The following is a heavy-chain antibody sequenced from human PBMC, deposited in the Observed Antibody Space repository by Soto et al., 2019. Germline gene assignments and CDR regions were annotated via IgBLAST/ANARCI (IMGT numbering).Heavy chain of an antibody. CDR2: IIPIFGTA. CDR3: ARDRDRYYDFWSGYPNWFDP. D-gene: IGHD3-3*01. V-gene: IGHV1-69*13. CDR1: GGTFSSYA. J-gene: IGHJ5*02. Sequence: ASVKVSCKASGGTFSSYAISWVRQAPGQGLEWMGGIIPIFGTANYAQKFQGRVTITADESTSTAYMELSSLRSEDTAVYYCARDRDRYYDFWSGYPNWFDPWGQGTLVTVSS.